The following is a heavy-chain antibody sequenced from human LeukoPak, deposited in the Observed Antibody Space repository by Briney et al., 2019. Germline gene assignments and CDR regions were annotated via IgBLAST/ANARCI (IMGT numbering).Heavy chain of an antibody. CDR1: GLTFSSYA. CDR2: ISGSGGST. J-gene: IGHJ4*02. V-gene: IGHV3-23*01. D-gene: IGHD1-26*01. CDR3: AKVSVGARDY. Sequence: GGSLRLSCAASGLTFSSYAMSWVRQAPGKGPEWVSAISGSGGSTYYADSVKGRFTISRDNSKNTLYLQMNSLRAEDTAVYYCAKVSVGARDYWGQGTLVTVSS.